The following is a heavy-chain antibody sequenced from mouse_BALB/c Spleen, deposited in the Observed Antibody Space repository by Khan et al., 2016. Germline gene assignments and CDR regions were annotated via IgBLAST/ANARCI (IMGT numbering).Heavy chain of an antibody. Sequence: EVKLLASGGGLVQPGGSLKLSCAASGFDFSRYWMSWVRQAPGKGLEWIGEINPDSSTINYTPSLKDKFIISRDNAKNTLYLQMSKVRSEDTALYYCTRLSYSGTSDYWGQGTTLTVSS. V-gene: IGHV4-1*02. CDR3: TRLSYSGTSDY. CDR2: INPDSSTI. CDR1: GFDFSRYW. D-gene: IGHD1-1*01. J-gene: IGHJ2*01.